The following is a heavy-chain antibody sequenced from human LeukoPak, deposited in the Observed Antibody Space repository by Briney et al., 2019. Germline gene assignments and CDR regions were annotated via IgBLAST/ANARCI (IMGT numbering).Heavy chain of an antibody. Sequence: GGSLRLSCAASGFTFSSYAMSWVRQAPGKGLEWVSAISGSGGSTYYADSVKGRFTISRDNSKNTLYLQMSSLRAEDTAVYYCAKSGSYYVLNYWGQGTLVTVSS. CDR2: ISGSGGST. J-gene: IGHJ4*02. V-gene: IGHV3-23*01. D-gene: IGHD1-26*01. CDR3: AKSGSYYVLNY. CDR1: GFTFSSYA.